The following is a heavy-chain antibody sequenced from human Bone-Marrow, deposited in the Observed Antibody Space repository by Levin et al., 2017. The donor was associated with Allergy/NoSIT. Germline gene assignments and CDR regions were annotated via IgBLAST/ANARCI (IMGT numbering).Heavy chain of an antibody. CDR2: ISGSGGST. CDR1: GFTFSSYA. Sequence: SGESLKISCAASGFTFSSYAMSWVRQAPGKGLEWVSAISGSGGSTYYADSVKGRFTISRDNSKNTLYLQMNSLRAEDTAVYYCAKPGGYSSGWSGREYAYWGQGTLVTVSS. D-gene: IGHD6-19*01. CDR3: AKPGGYSSGWSGREYAY. J-gene: IGHJ4*02. V-gene: IGHV3-23*01.